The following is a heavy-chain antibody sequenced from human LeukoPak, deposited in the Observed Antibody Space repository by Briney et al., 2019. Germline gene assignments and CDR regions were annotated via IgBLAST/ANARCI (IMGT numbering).Heavy chain of an antibody. CDR3: SRYYYDSSDYRAFDY. J-gene: IGHJ4*02. CDR1: GFTFSDHY. Sequence: GGSLRLSCAASGFTFSDHYMDWVRQAPGKGLEWVALTRNKANSYTTEYAASVKGRFTISRDDSKNSLYLQMNSLKTEDTAVYYCSRYYYDSSDYRAFDYWGQGTLVTVSS. CDR2: TRNKANSYTT. V-gene: IGHV3-72*01. D-gene: IGHD3-22*01.